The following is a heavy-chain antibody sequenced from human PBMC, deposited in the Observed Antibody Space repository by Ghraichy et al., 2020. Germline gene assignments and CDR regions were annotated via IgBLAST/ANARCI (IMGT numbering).Heavy chain of an antibody. J-gene: IGHJ4*02. CDR3: VRDYDYYAVDY. CDR2: INRDGDYT. Sequence: LSLTCAASGFTFSSYWMHWVRQAPGAGLVCVSRINRDGDYTDYADSVKGRFTISRDNARNTLYLQMNSLRAEDTAVYYCVRDYDYYAVDYWCQGTLVTVSS. V-gene: IGHV3-74*01. CDR1: GFTFSSYW. D-gene: IGHD2-21*02.